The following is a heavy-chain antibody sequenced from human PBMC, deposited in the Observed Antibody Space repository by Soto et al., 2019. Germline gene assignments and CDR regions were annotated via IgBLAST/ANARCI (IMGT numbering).Heavy chain of an antibody. Sequence: SVKVSCKASGGTFSSYAIRWVRQAPGQGLEWMGGIIPIFGTANYAQKFQGRVTITADESTSTAYMELSSLRSEDTAVYYCARAKTIVATISKSYGMDVWGQGTTVTVSS. V-gene: IGHV1-69*13. CDR2: IIPIFGTA. D-gene: IGHD5-12*01. CDR3: ARAKTIVATISKSYGMDV. CDR1: GGTFSSYA. J-gene: IGHJ6*02.